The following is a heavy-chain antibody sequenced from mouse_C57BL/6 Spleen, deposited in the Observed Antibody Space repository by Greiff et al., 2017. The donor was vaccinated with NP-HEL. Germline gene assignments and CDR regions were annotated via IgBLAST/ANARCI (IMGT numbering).Heavy chain of an antibody. Sequence: EVQLQQSGPELVKPGASVKIPCKASGYTFTDYNMDWVKQSHGKSLEWIGDINPNNGGTIYNQKFKGKATLTVDTSSSTAYMELRSLTSEDTAVYYCARGGSTIVTRAWFAYWGQGTLVTVSA. V-gene: IGHV1-18*01. D-gene: IGHD2-5*01. J-gene: IGHJ3*01. CDR3: ARGGSTIVTRAWFAY. CDR1: GYTFTDYN. CDR2: INPNNGGT.